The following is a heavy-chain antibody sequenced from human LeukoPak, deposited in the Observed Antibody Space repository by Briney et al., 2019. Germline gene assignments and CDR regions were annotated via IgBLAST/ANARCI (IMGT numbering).Heavy chain of an antibody. J-gene: IGHJ4*02. CDR2: IKQAGSEK. V-gene: IGHV3-7*03. CDR1: GFTFSSYW. D-gene: IGHD3-22*01. Sequence: PGGSLRLSCAASGFTFSSYWMSWVRQAPGKGLEWVANIKQAGSEKYYVDSVKGRFTLSRDNAKNSLYLQMNSLRAEDTALYYCAKEIYYDSSGYYSGFDYWGQGTLVTVSS. CDR3: AKEIYYDSSGYYSGFDY.